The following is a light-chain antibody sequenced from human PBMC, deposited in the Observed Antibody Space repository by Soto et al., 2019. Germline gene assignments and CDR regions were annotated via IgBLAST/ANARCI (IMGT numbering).Light chain of an antibody. CDR2: GAS. Sequence: EIVMTQSPATLSVSPGERATLSCRASQSVSNSLAWYQQKPGQAPRLLIYGASTRATGVPDRFSGSGSGTEFSLTISSLQSEDFAVYYCQQYNTWWTFGQGTKVEIK. V-gene: IGKV3-15*01. CDR3: QQYNTWWT. J-gene: IGKJ1*01. CDR1: QSVSNS.